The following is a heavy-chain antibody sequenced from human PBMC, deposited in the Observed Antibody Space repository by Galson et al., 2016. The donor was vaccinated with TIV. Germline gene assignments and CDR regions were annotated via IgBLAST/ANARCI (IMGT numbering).Heavy chain of an antibody. CDR3: AKDPRLYGDYLLAYFDF. Sequence: SLRLSCAASGFSFSDYGLHWVRQAPGRGLEWLAVISYDGSYKYYADSVKGRFTISIDNTKNTVSLQMNSLRPEDTGVYYCAKDPRLYGDYLLAYFDFWGQGDLVTVST. V-gene: IGHV3-30*18. D-gene: IGHD4-17*01. J-gene: IGHJ4*02. CDR2: ISYDGSYK. CDR1: GFSFSDYG.